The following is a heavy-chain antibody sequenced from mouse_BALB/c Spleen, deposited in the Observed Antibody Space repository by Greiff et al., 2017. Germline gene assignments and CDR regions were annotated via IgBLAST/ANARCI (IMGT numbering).Heavy chain of an antibody. J-gene: IGHJ4*01. CDR2: IYPGNSDT. CDR3: TRWLLLYYAMDY. Sequence: EVQLQQSGTVLARPGASVKMSCKASGYTFTSYWMHWVKQRPGQGLEWIGAIYPGNSDTSYNQKFKGKAKLTAVTSTSTAYMELSSLTNEDSAVYYCTRWLLLYYAMDYWGQGTSVTVSS. D-gene: IGHD2-3*01. CDR1: GYTFTSYW. V-gene: IGHV1-5*01.